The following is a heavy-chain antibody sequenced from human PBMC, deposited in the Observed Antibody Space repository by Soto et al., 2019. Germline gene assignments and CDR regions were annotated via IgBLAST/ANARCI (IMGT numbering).Heavy chain of an antibody. CDR2: IYPGDSDT. D-gene: IGHD3-3*01. Sequence: PGEPLKISCKGSGYSFTSYWIVWVSQMPGKGLEWMGIIYPGDSDTRYSPSFQGQVTISADKSISTAYLQWSSLKASDTAMYYCARRFDFWSGSGSYYYGLDVWGQGTTVTVSS. CDR1: GYSFTSYW. V-gene: IGHV5-51*01. CDR3: ARRFDFWSGSGSYYYGLDV. J-gene: IGHJ6*02.